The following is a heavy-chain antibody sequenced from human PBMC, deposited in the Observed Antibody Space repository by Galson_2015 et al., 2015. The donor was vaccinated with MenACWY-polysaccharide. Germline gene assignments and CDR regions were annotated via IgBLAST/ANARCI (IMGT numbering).Heavy chain of an antibody. CDR2: SAYNGNT. Sequence: SAYNGNTNYAQKLQGRVTMTTDTSTSTAYMELRSLRSDDTAVYYCAIQKWIAGDAFDIWGQGTMVTVSS. D-gene: IGHD2-2*03. CDR3: AIQKWIAGDAFDI. V-gene: IGHV1-18*01. J-gene: IGHJ3*02.